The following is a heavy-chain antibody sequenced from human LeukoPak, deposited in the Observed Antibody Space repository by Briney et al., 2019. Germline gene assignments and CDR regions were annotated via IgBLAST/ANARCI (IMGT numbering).Heavy chain of an antibody. Sequence: PGGSLGLSCEASGFTFTNYWLNWVRQAPGKGLEWVANIKQDGSEKYYVDSVKGRFTISRDNAKNSLYLQMNSLRVEDTAVYYCVRAMDVWGQGTTVTVSS. CDR2: IKQDGSEK. CDR3: VRAMDV. J-gene: IGHJ6*02. V-gene: IGHV3-7*03. CDR1: GFTFTNYW.